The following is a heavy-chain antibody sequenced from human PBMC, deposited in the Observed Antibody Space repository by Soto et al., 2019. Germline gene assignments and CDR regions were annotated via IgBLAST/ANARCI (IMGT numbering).Heavy chain of an antibody. D-gene: IGHD3-9*01. CDR1: GFTFSGYW. V-gene: IGHV3-7*03. CDR2: IKKDGTEK. J-gene: IGHJ4*02. CDR3: ARGPSYSDYSNDWCFDS. Sequence: EVQLVESGGGFVQPGGSLRLACAASGFTFSGYWMTWVRQAPGKGLEWVADIKKDGTEKYYVDSVKGRFTISRDNDKNTVYLQMNGLTVEDTAVYRCARGPSYSDYSNDWCFDSWGQGALVTVSS.